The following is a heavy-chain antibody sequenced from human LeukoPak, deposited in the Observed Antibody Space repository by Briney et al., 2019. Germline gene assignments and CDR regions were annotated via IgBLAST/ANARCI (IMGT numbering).Heavy chain of an antibody. CDR1: GFTFSSYW. CDR3: ARESDYDYVWGSYRGDY. CDR2: IKQDGSEK. Sequence: GGSLRLSCAASGFTFSSYWMSWVRQAPGKGLEWVANIKQDGSEKYYVDSVKGRFTISRDNAKNSLYLQMNSLRAEDTAVYYCARESDYDYVWGSYRGDYRGQGTLVTVSS. D-gene: IGHD3-16*02. V-gene: IGHV3-7*03. J-gene: IGHJ4*02.